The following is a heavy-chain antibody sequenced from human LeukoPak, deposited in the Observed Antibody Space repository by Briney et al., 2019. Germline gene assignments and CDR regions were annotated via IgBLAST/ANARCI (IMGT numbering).Heavy chain of an antibody. CDR1: GGSISSYY. Sequence: PSETLSLTCTVSGGSISSYYWSWIRQPPGKGLEWIGYIYYSGSTNYNPSLKSRVTISVDTSKNQFSLKLSSVTAADTAVYYCARAYYDILTGYPLGAFDIWGQGTMVTVSS. CDR3: ARAYYDILTGYPLGAFDI. CDR2: IYYSGST. J-gene: IGHJ3*02. D-gene: IGHD3-9*01. V-gene: IGHV4-59*01.